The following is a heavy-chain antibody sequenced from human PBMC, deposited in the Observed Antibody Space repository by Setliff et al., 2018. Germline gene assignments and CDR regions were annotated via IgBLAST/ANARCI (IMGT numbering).Heavy chain of an antibody. CDR3: ARPMYYYYYYMDV. CDR1: RFTFSDYY. V-gene: IGHV3-23*01. CDR2: ISDSDGST. J-gene: IGHJ6*03. Sequence: GGSLRLSCAASRFTFSDYYMSWIRQAPGKGLEWVSSISDSDGSTYYADSVKGRFTISRDNSKNTLYLQLNSLRSEDTAIYYCARPMYYYYYYMDVWGKGTAVTVSS.